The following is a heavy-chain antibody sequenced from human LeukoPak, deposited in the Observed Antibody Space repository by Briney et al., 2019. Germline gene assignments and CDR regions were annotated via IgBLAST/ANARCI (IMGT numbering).Heavy chain of an antibody. J-gene: IGHJ3*02. CDR3: ARGGWAPGAFDI. Sequence: ASVKVSCKASGYTFTSYGISWVRQAPGQRLEWMGWISPYIGNSYYSQKLQGRVTMTTDTSTSTAYMELRSLRSDDTAVYYCARGGWAPGAFDIWGQGTMVTVSS. V-gene: IGHV1-18*01. D-gene: IGHD6-19*01. CDR2: ISPYIGNS. CDR1: GYTFTSYG.